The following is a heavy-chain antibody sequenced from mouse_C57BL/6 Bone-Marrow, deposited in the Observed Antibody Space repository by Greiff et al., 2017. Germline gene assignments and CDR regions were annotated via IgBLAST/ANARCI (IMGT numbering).Heavy chain of an antibody. Sequence: EVQGVESGGGLVKPGGSLKLSCAASGFTFSDYGINWVRQAPEKGLEWVAYISSGSSTIYSADTVKGRFTLSRDNAKSTLFMQMTSLRSEDTAMNYWARYDWDYAMDDWGQGTSVTVSS. D-gene: IGHD2-12*01. CDR1: GFTFSDYG. CDR3: ARYDWDYAMDD. CDR2: ISSGSSTI. V-gene: IGHV5-17*01. J-gene: IGHJ4*01.